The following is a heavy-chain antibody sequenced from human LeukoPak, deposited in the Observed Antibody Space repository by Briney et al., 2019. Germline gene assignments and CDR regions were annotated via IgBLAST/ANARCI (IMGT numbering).Heavy chain of an antibody. J-gene: IGHJ3*02. D-gene: IGHD2-8*01. CDR2: IYSGGST. V-gene: IGHV3-53*01. Sequence: GGSLRLSCAASGFTVSSNYMSWVRQAPGKGLEWVSVIYSGGSTYYADSVKGRFTISRDNSKNTLYLQMNSLRAEDTAVYYCARDLQWSDAFDIWGQGTMVTVSS. CDR1: GFTVSSNY. CDR3: ARDLQWSDAFDI.